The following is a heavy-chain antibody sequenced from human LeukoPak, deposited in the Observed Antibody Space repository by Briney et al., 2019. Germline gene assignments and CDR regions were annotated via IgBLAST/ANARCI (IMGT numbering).Heavy chain of an antibody. CDR3: LSGTLPRIGFQH. J-gene: IGHJ1*01. V-gene: IGHV1-3*01. D-gene: IGHD5-12*01. Sequence: ASVKVSCKASGYTFTSYAMHWVRQAPGQRLEWMGWINAGNGNTKYSQKFQGRVTITRDTSASTAYMELSSLRSEDTAVYYCLSGTLPRIGFQHWGQGTLVTVSS. CDR1: GYTFTSYA. CDR2: INAGNGNT.